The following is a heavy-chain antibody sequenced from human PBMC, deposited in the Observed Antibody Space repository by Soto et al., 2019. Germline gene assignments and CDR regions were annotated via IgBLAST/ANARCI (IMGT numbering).Heavy chain of an antibody. CDR2: ISPSTSNI. D-gene: IGHD2-15*01. J-gene: IGHJ6*02. CDR3: SGCSGGACHRNYGMDV. CDR1: GFTFSSCT. Sequence: EVHLVESGGGLVKPGGSLRLSCAVSGFTFSSCTMNWVRQAPGKGLEWVSSISPSTSNIYYTDSVKGRFTISRDNAKNSLFLQMNSLRAEDTAVYYCSGCSGGACHRNYGMDVWGQGTTVTVSS. V-gene: IGHV3-21*01.